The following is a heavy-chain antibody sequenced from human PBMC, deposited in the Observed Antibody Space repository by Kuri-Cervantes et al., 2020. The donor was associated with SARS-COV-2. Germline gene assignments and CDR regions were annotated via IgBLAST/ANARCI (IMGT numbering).Heavy chain of an antibody. CDR2: ISSSSSYI. CDR3: AKDKLPMGDYWYGMDV. Sequence: GESLKISCAASGFTFSSYSMNWVRQAPGKGLEWVSSISSSSSYIYYADSVKGRFTISRDNFKSTVYLRMNSLRAEDTAVYYCAKDKLPMGDYWYGMDVWGQGTTVIVSS. D-gene: IGHD2-15*01. CDR1: GFTFSSYS. V-gene: IGHV3-21*04. J-gene: IGHJ6*02.